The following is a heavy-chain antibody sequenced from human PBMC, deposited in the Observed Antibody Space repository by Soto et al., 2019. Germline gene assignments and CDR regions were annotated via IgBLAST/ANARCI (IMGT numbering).Heavy chain of an antibody. D-gene: IGHD3-3*01. CDR2: IFHSGST. CDR1: GGSITSDNW. V-gene: IGHV4-4*02. Sequence: QVQLQESGPGLVKPSGTLSLTCAVSGGSITSDNWWSWVRQPPGKGLEWIGEIFHSGSTNYNPSLKSRVTISADKSKNQFSLRLNSVTAADTDIYYCAARGWGGYGRWGQGTLVTVSS. J-gene: IGHJ4*02. CDR3: AARGWGGYGR.